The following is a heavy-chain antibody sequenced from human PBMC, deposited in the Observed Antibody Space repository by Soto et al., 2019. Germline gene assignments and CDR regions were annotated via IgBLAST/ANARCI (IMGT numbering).Heavy chain of an antibody. CDR3: ARVPGTTKAFDI. J-gene: IGHJ3*02. V-gene: IGHV4-34*01. CDR1: GGSFSGYY. Sequence: SATLSLTCAVYGGSFSGYYWSWIRQPPGKGLEWIGEINHSGSTNYNPSLKSRVTISVDTSKNQFSLKLSSVTAADTDVYYCARVPGTTKAFDIWGQGTMVTVSS. CDR2: INHSGST. D-gene: IGHD1-1*01.